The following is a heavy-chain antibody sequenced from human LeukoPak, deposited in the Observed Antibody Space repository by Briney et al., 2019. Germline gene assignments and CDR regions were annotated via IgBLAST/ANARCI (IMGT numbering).Heavy chain of an antibody. CDR1: GGSISSYY. J-gene: IGHJ4*02. CDR2: MYTSGST. D-gene: IGHD1-26*01. CDR3: ARAGSYRGFFDY. V-gene: IGHV4-4*07. Sequence: PSETLSLTCTVSGGSISSYYWSWIRQPAGKGLQWIGCMYTSGSTNYNPSLKSRVTMSVDTSKNQFSLRLSSVTAADTAVYYCARAGSYRGFFDYWGQGTLVTVSS.